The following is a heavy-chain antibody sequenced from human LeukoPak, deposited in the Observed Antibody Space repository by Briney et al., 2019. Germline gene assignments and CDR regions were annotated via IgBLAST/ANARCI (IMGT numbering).Heavy chain of an antibody. CDR1: GFTFSNAW. D-gene: IGHD4-17*01. Sequence: GGSLRLSCAASGFTFSNAWMSWVRQAPGKGLEWVGRIKSKTDGGTTDYAAPVKGRFTISRDDSKNTLYLQMNSLKTEDTAVYYCTTDLLELPYGDHAVFDYWGQGTLVTVSS. V-gene: IGHV3-15*01. CDR2: IKSKTDGGTT. CDR3: TTDLLELPYGDHAVFDY. J-gene: IGHJ4*02.